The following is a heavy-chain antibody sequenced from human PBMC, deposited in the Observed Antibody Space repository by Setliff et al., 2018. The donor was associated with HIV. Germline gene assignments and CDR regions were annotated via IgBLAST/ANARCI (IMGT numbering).Heavy chain of an antibody. Sequence: LSETLSLTCTVSGGSISTYYWTWIRQPPGKGLEWIGYIYTSGSTSYNPSLKSRLTISLDTSKNQFSLNLTSVTAADTAVYYCARGGFKWSGSYADYWGQGALVTVSS. V-gene: IGHV4-4*09. CDR2: IYTSGST. CDR3: ARGGFKWSGSYADY. D-gene: IGHD1-26*01. J-gene: IGHJ4*02. CDR1: GGSISTYY.